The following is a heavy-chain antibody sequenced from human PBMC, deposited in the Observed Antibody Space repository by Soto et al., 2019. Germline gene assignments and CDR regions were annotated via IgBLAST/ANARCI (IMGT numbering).Heavy chain of an antibody. V-gene: IGHV2-5*02. CDR2: IYWDDDK. CDR3: AHRLYDYGDAAEWFDP. CDR1: GFSLSTSGVG. Sequence: SGPTLVNPTQTLTLTCTFSGFSLSTSGVGVGWIRQPPGKALEWLALIYWDDDKRYSPSLKSRLTITKDTSKNQVVLTMTNMDPVDTATYYCAHRLYDYGDAAEWFDPWGQGTLVTVSS. D-gene: IGHD4-17*01. J-gene: IGHJ5*02.